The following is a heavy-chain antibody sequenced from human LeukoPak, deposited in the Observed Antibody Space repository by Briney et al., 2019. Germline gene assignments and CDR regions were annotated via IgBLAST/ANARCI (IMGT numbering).Heavy chain of an antibody. CDR2: IYTGGT. CDR1: GGSISAYY. CDR3: VRDLDY. Sequence: KSSETLSLTCTVSGGSISAYYWNWIRQPAGKGPEWIGRIYTGGTIYNPSLQSRVAISVDKSKNQISLRLNSVTAADTAIYYCVRDLDYWGQGTLVTVSS. J-gene: IGHJ4*02. V-gene: IGHV4-4*07.